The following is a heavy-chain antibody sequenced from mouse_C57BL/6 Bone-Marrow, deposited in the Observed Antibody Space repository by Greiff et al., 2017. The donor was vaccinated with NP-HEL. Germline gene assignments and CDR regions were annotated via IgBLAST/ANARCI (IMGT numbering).Heavy chain of an antibody. D-gene: IGHD1-1*01. CDR1: GYTFTSYW. CDR3: ATHGGSSYRDC. J-gene: IGHJ2*01. CDR2: INPSNGGT. Sequence: QVQLKESGTELVKPGASVKLSCKASGYTFTSYWMHRVKQRPGQGLEWIGNINPSNGGTNYNEKFKSKATLTVDKSSSTAYMQLSSLTSEDSAVYYCATHGGSSYRDCWGQGTTLTVSS. V-gene: IGHV1-53*01.